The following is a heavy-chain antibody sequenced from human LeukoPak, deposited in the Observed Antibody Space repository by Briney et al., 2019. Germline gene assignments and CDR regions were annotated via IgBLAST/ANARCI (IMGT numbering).Heavy chain of an antibody. CDR3: ARGLIVPAAMGEFDY. CDR1: GYTFTTSG. Sequence: ASLKVSCKASGYTFTTSGINWVRQAPGQGLEWMGCINVYNGNTNYAQKFQGRITMTRDTSTNTAYMELRSLKSDDTAVYYCARGLIVPAAMGEFDYWGQGTLIAVSS. V-gene: IGHV1-18*01. CDR2: INVYNGNT. D-gene: IGHD2-2*01. J-gene: IGHJ4*02.